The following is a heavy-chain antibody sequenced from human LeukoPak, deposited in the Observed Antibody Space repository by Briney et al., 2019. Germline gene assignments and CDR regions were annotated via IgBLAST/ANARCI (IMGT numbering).Heavy chain of an antibody. V-gene: IGHV4-39*01. Sequence: SETLSLTCSVSGDSIRSVHYYWGWIRQPPGRGLEWIGSIYDTGSTYYNPSLKSRVTIFVDTSKNQFSLRLNSVTAADTAMYYCARQNHDIGTNWFDPWGQGTLVTVSP. J-gene: IGHJ5*02. CDR3: ARQNHDIGTNWFDP. CDR1: GDSIRSVHYY. CDR2: IYDTGST. D-gene: IGHD3-9*01.